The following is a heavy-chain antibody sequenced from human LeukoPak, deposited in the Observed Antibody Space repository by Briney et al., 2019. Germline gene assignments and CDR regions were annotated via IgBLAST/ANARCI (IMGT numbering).Heavy chain of an antibody. J-gene: IGHJ5*02. D-gene: IGHD3-22*01. V-gene: IGHV4-34*01. CDR2: ISHSGST. Sequence: SETLSLTCAVYGGSFSGYYWSWIRQPPGKGLEWIGEISHSGSTNYNPSLKSRVTISVDTSKNQFSLKLSSVTAADTAVYYCARAVHYYYDSSGYYNWFDPWGQGTLVTVSS. CDR3: ARAVHYYYDSSGYYNWFDP. CDR1: GGSFSGYY.